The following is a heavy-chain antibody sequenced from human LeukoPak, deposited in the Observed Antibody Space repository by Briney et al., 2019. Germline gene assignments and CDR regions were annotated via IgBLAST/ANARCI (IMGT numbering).Heavy chain of an antibody. CDR3: ARHLGRSQLDY. J-gene: IGHJ4*02. Sequence: GEPLKISCKGSGYSFINYWIGWVRQMPGKGLEWMGIIYPGDSDTRYSPSFQGQVTISTDKSISTAYLQWSSLKASDTAMYYCARHLGRSQLDYWGQGTLVTVSS. V-gene: IGHV5-51*01. CDR2: IYPGDSDT. CDR1: GYSFINYW. D-gene: IGHD1-26*01.